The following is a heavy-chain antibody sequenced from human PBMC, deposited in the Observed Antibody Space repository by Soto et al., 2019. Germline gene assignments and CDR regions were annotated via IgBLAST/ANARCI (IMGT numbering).Heavy chain of an antibody. D-gene: IGHD6-6*01. CDR2: IYYTGST. Sequence: QLQLQESGPGLVKPSETLSLTCTVSGGSISSSSYYWGWIRQPPGKGLEWIGTIYYTGSTYYNPSLKSRVPISVDTSKNQFSLKLSSVTAADTAFYFCARQSSTSMAARYFDSWGQGTLVTVSS. CDR1: GGSISSSSYY. V-gene: IGHV4-39*01. CDR3: ARQSSTSMAARYFDS. J-gene: IGHJ4*02.